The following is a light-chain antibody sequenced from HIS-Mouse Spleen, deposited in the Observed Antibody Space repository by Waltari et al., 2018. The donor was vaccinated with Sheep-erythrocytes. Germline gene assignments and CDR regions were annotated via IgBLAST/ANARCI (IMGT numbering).Light chain of an antibody. CDR1: QDISNY. CDR3: QQYDNLLGYT. CDR2: DAS. Sequence: DIQMTQSPSAMSASVGDRVTITCRASQDISNYLNWYQQKPGKAPKLLIYDASNLETGVPSRFSGSGSGTDFTFTISSLQPEDIATYYCQQYDNLLGYTFGQGTKLEIK. J-gene: IGKJ2*01. V-gene: IGKV1-33*01.